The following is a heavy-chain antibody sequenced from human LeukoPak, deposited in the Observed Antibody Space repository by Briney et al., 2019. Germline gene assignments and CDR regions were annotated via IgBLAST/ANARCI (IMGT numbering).Heavy chain of an antibody. V-gene: IGHV3-23*01. CDR2: ISGSGXST. CDR1: XXAFXXXX. Sequence: GGSLRLSCAXSXXAFXXXXXXXXXXXXXXXXXWXSAISGSGXSTYYADSVKGRFTISRDNSKNTLFLQMNSLRADXTAVYYCATPGQWPVYFDYWGPGTLVTVSS. CDR3: ATPGQWPVYFDY. J-gene: IGHJ4*02. D-gene: IGHD6-19*01.